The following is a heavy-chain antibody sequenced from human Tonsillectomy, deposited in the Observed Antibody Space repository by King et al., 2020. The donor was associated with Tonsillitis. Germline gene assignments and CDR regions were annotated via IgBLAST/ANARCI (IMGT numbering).Heavy chain of an antibody. CDR1: GFTFGNFG. CDR3: AKEVGSESYLFIKNYYYYGMDV. V-gene: IGHV3-30*18. J-gene: IGHJ6*02. D-gene: IGHD3-10*01. Sequence: VQLVESGGGVVQPGRSLRLSCAASGFTFGNFGMHWVRQAPGKGLEWVAVIAYDGSNKYYAESVKGRFTISRDNSKNTLYLQMNSLRAEDTAVYYCAKEVGSESYLFIKNYYYYGMDVWGQGTTVTVSS. CDR2: IAYDGSNK.